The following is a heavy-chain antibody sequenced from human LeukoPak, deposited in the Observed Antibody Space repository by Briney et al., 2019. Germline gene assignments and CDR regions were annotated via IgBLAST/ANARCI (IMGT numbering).Heavy chain of an antibody. CDR2: ISSSSYI. J-gene: IGHJ4*02. CDR1: GFTFSSYS. CDR3: AKGAAIGIYANFDY. Sequence: PGGSLRLSCAASGFTFSSYSMNWVRQAPGKGLEWVSSISSSSYIYYADSVKGRFSISRDNSKNTLYLQMNSLRAEDTAVYYCAKGAAIGIYANFDYWGQGTLVTVSS. V-gene: IGHV3-21*04. D-gene: IGHD6-13*01.